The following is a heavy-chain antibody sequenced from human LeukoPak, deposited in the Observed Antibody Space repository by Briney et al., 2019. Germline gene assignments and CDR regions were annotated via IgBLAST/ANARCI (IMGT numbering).Heavy chain of an antibody. V-gene: IGHV1-24*01. Sequence: ASVKVSRKVSGYTLTELSMHWVRQAPGKGLEWMGGFDPEDGETIYAQKFQGRVTMTEDTSTDTAYMELSSLRSEDTAVYYCATATIRNYYYGMDVWGQGTTVTVSS. CDR2: FDPEDGET. CDR1: GYTLTELS. CDR3: ATATIRNYYYGMDV. D-gene: IGHD5-12*01. J-gene: IGHJ6*02.